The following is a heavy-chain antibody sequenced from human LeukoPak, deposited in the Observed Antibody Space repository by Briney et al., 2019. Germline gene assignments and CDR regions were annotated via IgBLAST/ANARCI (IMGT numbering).Heavy chain of an antibody. D-gene: IGHD6-6*01. J-gene: IGHJ6*03. CDR1: GGSFSGYY. V-gene: IGHV4-34*01. CDR3: ARDQRQLSQHYYYYMDV. CDR2: TDHDGSG. Sequence: SETLSLTCAVYGGSFSGYYWNWVRQPPGKGLEWIGETDHDGSGKYNPSLKSRATISVDTSKNQFSLKLSSVTAADTAVYYCARDQRQLSQHYYYYMDVWGKGTTVTVSS.